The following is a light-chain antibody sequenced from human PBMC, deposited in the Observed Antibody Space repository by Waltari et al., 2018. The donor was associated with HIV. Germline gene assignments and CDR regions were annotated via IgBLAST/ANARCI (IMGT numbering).Light chain of an antibody. CDR1: QGISNY. J-gene: IGKJ4*01. CDR3: QNHNSVPLT. Sequence: DIQMTQSPSSLSASVGDRVTITCRTSQGISNYLAWDQQKPGSAPKLLTYSASPLQLGVPSRFSGRGSGTDVTFTISSLHHEDVATYYCQNHNSVPLTLGGGTKVEIK. V-gene: IGKV1-27*01. CDR2: SAS.